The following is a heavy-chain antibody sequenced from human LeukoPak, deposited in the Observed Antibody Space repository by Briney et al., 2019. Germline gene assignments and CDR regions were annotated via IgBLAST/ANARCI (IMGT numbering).Heavy chain of an antibody. V-gene: IGHV3-23*01. Sequence: GGSLRLSCAAPGFTFSSYAMSWVRQAPGKGLEWVSAISGSGGSTYYADSVKGRFTISRDNSKSTLYLQMNSLRAEDTAVCYCAKDTIFGVVPDYWGQGTLVTVSS. D-gene: IGHD3-3*01. CDR1: GFTFSSYA. J-gene: IGHJ4*02. CDR2: ISGSGGST. CDR3: AKDTIFGVVPDY.